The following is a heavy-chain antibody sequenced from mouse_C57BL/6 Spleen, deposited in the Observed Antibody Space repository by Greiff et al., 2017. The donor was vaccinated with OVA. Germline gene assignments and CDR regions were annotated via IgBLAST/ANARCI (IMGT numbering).Heavy chain of an antibody. CDR1: GFTFSDYG. V-gene: IGHV5-17*01. CDR3: ARDGAQDWFAY. J-gene: IGHJ3*01. Sequence: EVKLMESGGGLVKPGGSLKLSCAASGFTFSDYGMHWVRQAPEKGLEWVAYISSGSSTIYYADTVKGRFTISRDNAKNTLFLQMTSLRSEDTAMXYCARDGAQDWFAYWGQGTLVTVSA. D-gene: IGHD3-2*02. CDR2: ISSGSSTI.